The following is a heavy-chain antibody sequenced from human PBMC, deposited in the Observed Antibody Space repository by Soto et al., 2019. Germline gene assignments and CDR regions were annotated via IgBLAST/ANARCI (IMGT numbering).Heavy chain of an antibody. CDR3: TRPPAF. CDR1: GASISSSNYY. J-gene: IGHJ4*02. V-gene: IGHV4-39*01. CDR2: ISNTRST. Sequence: QVQLQESGPGLVKPSETLSLTCTVSGASISSSNYYWGWIRQPPGKGLEWIGSISNTRSTHYNPSLESRVTTFVDTSKNQISLKLTSVTAADTAVYYCTRPPAFWGQGTLVTVSS. D-gene: IGHD2-2*01.